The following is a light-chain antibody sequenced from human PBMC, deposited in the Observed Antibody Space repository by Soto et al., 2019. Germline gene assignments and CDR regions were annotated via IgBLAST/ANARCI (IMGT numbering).Light chain of an antibody. CDR2: GAS. CDR1: QSVSSSY. Sequence: EIVLTQSPGTLSLSPGERATLSCRASQSVSSSYLAWYQQKPGQAPRLLIYGASSRAAGIPDRFSGSGSGTGLTLTIRRLEPEDSSLFYCPEYGSSRTFGQGTKGEIK. CDR3: PEYGSSRT. J-gene: IGKJ1*01. V-gene: IGKV3-20*01.